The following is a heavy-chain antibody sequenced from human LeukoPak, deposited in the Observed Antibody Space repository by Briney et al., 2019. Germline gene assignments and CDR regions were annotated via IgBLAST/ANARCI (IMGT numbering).Heavy chain of an antibody. CDR1: GYTFTGYY. J-gene: IGHJ4*02. CDR2: INPNSGGT. CDR3: AREYDFSGHFDY. V-gene: IGHV1-2*02. Sequence: ASVKVSCKASGYTFTGYYMHWVRQAPGQGLEWTGWINPNSGGTNYAQKFQGRVTMTRDTSISTAYMELSRLRSDDTAVYYCAREYDFSGHFDYWGQGTLVTVSS. D-gene: IGHD3-3*01.